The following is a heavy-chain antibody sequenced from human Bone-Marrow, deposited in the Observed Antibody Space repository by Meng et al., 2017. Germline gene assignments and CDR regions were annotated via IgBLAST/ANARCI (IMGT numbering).Heavy chain of an antibody. D-gene: IGHD6-13*01. Sequence: GGSLRLSCAASGFTFSSYGMHWVRQAPGKGLEWVAVIWYDGSNKYYADSVKGRFTISRDNSKNTLYLQMSSLRAEDTAVYYCARDASSWYRHNWFDPWGQGTLVTVSS. V-gene: IGHV3-33*01. CDR3: ARDASSWYRHNWFDP. CDR2: IWYDGSNK. CDR1: GFTFSSYG. J-gene: IGHJ5*02.